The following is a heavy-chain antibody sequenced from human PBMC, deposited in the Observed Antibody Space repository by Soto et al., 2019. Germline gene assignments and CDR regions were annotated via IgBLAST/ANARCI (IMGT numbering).Heavy chain of an antibody. CDR2: SSSSSSYT. J-gene: IGHJ4*02. CDR1: GFTFSDYY. Sequence: QVQLVESGGGLVKPGGSLRLSCAASGFTFSDYYMSWIRQAPGKGLEWVSYSSSSSSYTNYADSVKGRFTISRDNAKXXXXXXXXXXXXXXXXXXXXXXXXXXXXXXAIDYWGQGTLVTVSS. V-gene: IGHV3-11*05. CDR3: XXXXXXXXXXAIDY.